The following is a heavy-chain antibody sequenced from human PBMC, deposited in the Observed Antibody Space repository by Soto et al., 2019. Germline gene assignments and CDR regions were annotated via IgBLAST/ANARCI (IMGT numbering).Heavy chain of an antibody. CDR1: GFTFNTFE. Sequence: EVQLLESGGGLVQPGGSLRLSCAASGFTFNTFEMRWVRHAPGRGLDWVSFISDDGTRTYYADTVKGRCTISRDNSKYTLYLQMNSLTVEDTAVYACVKGGWLDFWGQGALVTVSS. D-gene: IGHD3-16*01. J-gene: IGHJ5*01. V-gene: IGHV3-23*01. CDR3: VKGGWLDF. CDR2: ISDDGTRT.